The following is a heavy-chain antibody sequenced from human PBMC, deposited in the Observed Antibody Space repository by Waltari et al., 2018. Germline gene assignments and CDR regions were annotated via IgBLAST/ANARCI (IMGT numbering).Heavy chain of an antibody. Sequence: QVRLVQSGAEVKKPGASVKVSCKVSGYTFTELSIHWVRQAPGKGREWMGSFDPENVKTIYAQTFQGRLTLTEDTSTATAYMELNSLRSEDTAVYYCATDYSRLLERGDFFYGLDVWGHGTTVTVSS. V-gene: IGHV1-24*01. CDR1: GYTFTELS. J-gene: IGHJ6*02. CDR2: FDPENVKT. CDR3: ATDYSRLLERGDFFYGLDV. D-gene: IGHD3-3*01.